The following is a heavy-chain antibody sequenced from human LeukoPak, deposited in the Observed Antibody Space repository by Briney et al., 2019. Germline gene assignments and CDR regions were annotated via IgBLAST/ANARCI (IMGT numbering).Heavy chain of an antibody. V-gene: IGHV7-4-1*02. D-gene: IGHD1-26*01. Sequence: GASVKVSCKASGYTFTRYPMNWVRQAPGQGLEWMGWINTNTGSPTYAQGSTGRFVFSLDTSVSTAYLQISSLKTEDTAVYYCARYHSSGSVDYWGQGTLVTVSS. J-gene: IGHJ4*02. CDR3: ARYHSSGSVDY. CDR2: INTNTGSP. CDR1: GYTFTRYP.